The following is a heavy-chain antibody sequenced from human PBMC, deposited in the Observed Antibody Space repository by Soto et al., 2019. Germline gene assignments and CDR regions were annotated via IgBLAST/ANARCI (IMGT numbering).Heavy chain of an antibody. CDR3: AVRYCSSTSCSTLDS. Sequence: QVQLQQWGAGLLKPSETLPLTCVVSGGSFSGYYWNWIRQPPGKGLEWIGEINHSGSTNYNPSLKSRVTISVDTSKNQLSLRLSSVTAADTAMYYCAVRYCSSTSCSTLDSWGQGTLVTVSS. D-gene: IGHD2-2*01. J-gene: IGHJ4*02. CDR1: GGSFSGYY. V-gene: IGHV4-34*01. CDR2: INHSGST.